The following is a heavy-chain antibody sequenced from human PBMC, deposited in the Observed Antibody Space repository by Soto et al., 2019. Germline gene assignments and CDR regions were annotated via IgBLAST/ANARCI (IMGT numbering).Heavy chain of an antibody. D-gene: IGHD2-21*01. J-gene: IGHJ4*02. CDR2: IIPIFGTE. Sequence: SVKVSCKASGGTFSSYAISWVRQAPGQGLEWMGGIIPIFGTENYAQKFQGRVTITADNSKNTVYLQMTDLRADDTAVYYCAKDAVYNDGLWLMDHWGRGTQVTVSS. CDR1: GGTFSSYA. CDR3: AKDAVYNDGLWLMDH. V-gene: IGHV1-69*06.